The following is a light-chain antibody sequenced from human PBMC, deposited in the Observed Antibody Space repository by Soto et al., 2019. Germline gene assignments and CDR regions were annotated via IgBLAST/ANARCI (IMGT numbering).Light chain of an antibody. V-gene: IGKV3-20*01. CDR3: QQYDSSPLT. J-gene: IGKJ4*01. CDR1: QSVSSRY. CDR2: GAS. Sequence: EIVLTQSPGTLSLSPGERATLSCRASQSVSSRYLACYQQKPGQAPRLLIYGASSRATGIPDRFSGSGSGTDFTLTISRLEPEDSAVYYCQQYDSSPLTFGGGTKVEIK.